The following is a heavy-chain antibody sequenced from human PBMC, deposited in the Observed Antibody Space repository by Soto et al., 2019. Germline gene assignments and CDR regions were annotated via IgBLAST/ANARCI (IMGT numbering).Heavy chain of an antibody. CDR1: GRSISSSSYY. CDR2: IYYSGPT. Sequence: SETLALTCSVRGRSISSSSYYWGRIRQPPGKGLEWIGSIYYSGPTYSTPSLKSRVTISVDTSKNQFSLKLSSVTAADTAVYYCARGYSYGYDPWGYWGQGTLVTV. J-gene: IGHJ4*02. V-gene: IGHV4-39*01. D-gene: IGHD5-18*01. CDR3: ARGYSYGYDPWGY.